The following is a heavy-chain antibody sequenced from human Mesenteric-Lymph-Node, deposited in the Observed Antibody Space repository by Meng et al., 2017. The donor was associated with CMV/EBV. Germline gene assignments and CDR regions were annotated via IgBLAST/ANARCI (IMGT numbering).Heavy chain of an antibody. CDR3: ARVVGATRLLDY. V-gene: IGHV3-9*01. CDR2: ISWNSGSI. J-gene: IGHJ4*02. Sequence: SLKISCAASGFTFDDYAMHWVRQAPGKGLEWVSGISWNSGSIGYADSVKGRFTISRDNAKNSLYLQMNSLRAEDTAVYYCARVVGATRLLDYWGQGTLVTVSS. D-gene: IGHD1-26*01. CDR1: GFTFDDYA.